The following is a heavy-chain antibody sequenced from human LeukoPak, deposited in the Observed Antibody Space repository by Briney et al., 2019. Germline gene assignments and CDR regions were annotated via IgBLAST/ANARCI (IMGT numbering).Heavy chain of an antibody. CDR1: GGTFSSYA. Sequence: SVKVSCKASGGTFSSYAISWVRQAPGQGLEWMGRIIPILGIANYAQKFQGRVTITADKSTSTAYMELSSLRSEDTAVYYCARAFSRQYYYYGMDVWGQGTTVTVSS. V-gene: IGHV1-69*04. CDR3: ARAFSRQYYYYGMDV. CDR2: IIPILGIA. J-gene: IGHJ6*02.